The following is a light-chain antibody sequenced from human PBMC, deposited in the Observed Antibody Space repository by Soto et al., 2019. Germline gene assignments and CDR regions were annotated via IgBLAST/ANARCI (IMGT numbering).Light chain of an antibody. V-gene: IGKV3-11*01. J-gene: IGKJ4*01. Sequence: ENVFSVSPATLALSQGERVTLSCRASHSVSSYLAWYQQKPGQAPRLLIYDASNRATGIPARFSGSGSGTDFTLTISSLEPEDFAVYYCQQRSNWPLTFGGGTKVDIK. CDR2: DAS. CDR1: HSVSSY. CDR3: QQRSNWPLT.